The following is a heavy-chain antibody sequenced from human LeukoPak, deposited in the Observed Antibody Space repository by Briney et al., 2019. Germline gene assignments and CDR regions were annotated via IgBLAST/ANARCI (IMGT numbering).Heavy chain of an antibody. CDR1: GGSISSHF. CDR3: ARDRAPVTMIRGAPGGFDP. J-gene: IGHJ5*02. Sequence: WETLSLTCTVSGGSISSHFWSWIRQPPGKGLEWIGNMFYSGSTNYNPSLKSRVTISVDASKNQFSLKLTSVSAADTAVYYCARDRAPVTMIRGAPGGFDPWGQGALVTVSS. CDR2: MFYSGST. V-gene: IGHV4-59*11. D-gene: IGHD3-10*01.